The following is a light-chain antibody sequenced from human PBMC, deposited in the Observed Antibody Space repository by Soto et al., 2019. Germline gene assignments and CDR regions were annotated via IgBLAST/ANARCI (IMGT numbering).Light chain of an antibody. Sequence: QSVLTQPRSVSGSPGQSVTISCTGTSSDVGGYNYVSWYQQHPGKAPKLMIYDVSKRPSGVPDRFSGSKSGNTASLTISGLQAEDEADYYCCSYAGSPYVCGTGTKVTVL. CDR2: DVS. J-gene: IGLJ1*01. CDR1: SSDVGGYNY. V-gene: IGLV2-11*01. CDR3: CSYAGSPYV.